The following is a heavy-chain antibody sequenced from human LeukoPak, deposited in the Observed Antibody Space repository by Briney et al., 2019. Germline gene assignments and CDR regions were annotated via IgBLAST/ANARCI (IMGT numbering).Heavy chain of an antibody. CDR3: ARVDTVMAYYFDL. CDR1: GFTVSTNC. V-gene: IGHV3-53*04. J-gene: IGHJ4*02. D-gene: IGHD5-18*01. Sequence: GGSLRLSCAASGFTVSTNCMTWVRQAPGKGLEWVATIYSGGTTYYADSVMGRFTISRHNSRNTLYLQMNSLRAEDTAVYYCARVDTVMAYYFDLWGQGTLVTVSS. CDR2: IYSGGTT.